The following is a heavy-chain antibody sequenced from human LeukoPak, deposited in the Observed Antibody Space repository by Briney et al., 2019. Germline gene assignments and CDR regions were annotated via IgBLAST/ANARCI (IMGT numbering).Heavy chain of an antibody. D-gene: IGHD6-13*01. CDR3: ARIIAAAAVRPRFDY. J-gene: IGHJ4*02. CDR1: GGSISSGGYY. V-gene: IGHV4-30-2*01. CDR2: IYHSGST. Sequence: SQTLSLTCTVSGGSISSGGYYWSWIRQPPGKGLEWIGYIYHSGSTYYNPSLKSRVTISVDRSKNQFSLKLSSVTAADTAVYYCARIIAAAAVRPRFDYWGQGTLVTVSS.